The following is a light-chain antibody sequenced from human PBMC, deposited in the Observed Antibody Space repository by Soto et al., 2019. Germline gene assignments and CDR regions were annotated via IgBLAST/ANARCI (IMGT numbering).Light chain of an antibody. CDR2: DAS. CDR1: QSISSW. CDR3: QQYNSYWGT. V-gene: IGKV1-5*01. Sequence: DIQMTQSPSTLSASVGDRVTITCRASQSISSWLAWYQQKQGKAPKLLIYDASSLESEVPSRFSGSGSGTEFTLTISSLQPDDFATYYCQQYNSYWGTFGQGTKVEIK. J-gene: IGKJ1*01.